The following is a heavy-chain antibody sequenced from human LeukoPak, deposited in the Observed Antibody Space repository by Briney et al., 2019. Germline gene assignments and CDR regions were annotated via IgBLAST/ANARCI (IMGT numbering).Heavy chain of an antibody. CDR3: ARGQGIMTTVTPGYFDY. D-gene: IGHD4-17*01. J-gene: IGHJ4*02. CDR1: GGSFSGYY. V-gene: IGHV4-34*01. CDR2: INHSGST. Sequence: SETLSLTCAVYGGSFSGYYWSWIRQPPGKGLEWIGEINHSGSTNYNPSLKSRVTISVDTSKNQFSLKLSSVTAADTAVYYCARGQGIMTTVTPGYFDYWGQGTPVTVSS.